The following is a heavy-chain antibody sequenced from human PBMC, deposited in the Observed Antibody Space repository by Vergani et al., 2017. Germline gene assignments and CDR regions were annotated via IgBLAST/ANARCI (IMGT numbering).Heavy chain of an antibody. CDR1: GFTFDDYT. D-gene: IGHD2-21*02. CDR2: ISWDGGST. CDR3: AKVKRVVTDNWYFDL. V-gene: IGHV3-43*01. Sequence: EVQLVESGGVVVQPGGSLRLSCAASGFTFDDYTMHWVRQAPGKGLEWVSLISWDGGSTYYADSVKGRFTISRDNSKNTLYLQMNSLRAEDTAVYYCAKVKRVVTDNWYFDLWGRGTLVTVSS. J-gene: IGHJ2*01.